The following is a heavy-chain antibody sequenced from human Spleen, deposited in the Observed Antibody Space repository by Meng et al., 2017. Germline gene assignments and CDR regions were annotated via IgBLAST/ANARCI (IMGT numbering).Heavy chain of an antibody. CDR2: IDPKSDNT. CDR1: GSTFAAYW. Sequence: QVPRMKVGPKWKKPGALVQVSCKASGSTFAAYWIQWVRQAPGQGLEWMGRIDPKSDNTHYAQKFQGRVTMTRDTSISTAYMELSRLRSDDTAVYYCARGIRGIAVAGHLDYWGQGTLVTVSS. J-gene: IGHJ4*02. CDR3: ARGIRGIAVAGHLDY. D-gene: IGHD6-19*01. V-gene: IGHV1-2*06.